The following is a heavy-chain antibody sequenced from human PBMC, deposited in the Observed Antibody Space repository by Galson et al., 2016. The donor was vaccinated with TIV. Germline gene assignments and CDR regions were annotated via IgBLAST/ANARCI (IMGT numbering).Heavy chain of an antibody. D-gene: IGHD3-22*01. CDR3: ARFVDSSGCFDS. CDR2: IYYSGST. Sequence: IYYSGSTYYNPSLKSRVTIAVDTSKKQFSLKLTSLSATDRAVYYCARFVDSSGCFDSWGQGILVTVSS. J-gene: IGHJ4*02. V-gene: IGHV4-30-4*01.